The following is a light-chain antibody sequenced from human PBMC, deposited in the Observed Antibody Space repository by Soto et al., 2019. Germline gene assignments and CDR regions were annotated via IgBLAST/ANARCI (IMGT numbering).Light chain of an antibody. J-gene: IGKJ3*01. CDR1: QAISSW. CDR3: QQASSFPFT. Sequence: DIQMTQSPSSVSASVGDRVTLTCRASQAISSWLAWYQQKPGKAPKLLIYAASSLQSGVPSRFSGSGSGTDFTLTVSSLQPEDFATYYCQQASSFPFTFGPGNTVAIK. V-gene: IGKV1-12*01. CDR2: AAS.